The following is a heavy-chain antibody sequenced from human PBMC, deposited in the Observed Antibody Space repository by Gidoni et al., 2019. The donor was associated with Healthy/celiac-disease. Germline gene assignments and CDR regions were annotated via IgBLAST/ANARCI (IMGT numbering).Heavy chain of an antibody. CDR2: FYYSGRT. Sequence: QLQLQESGPGLVKPSETLSLTCTVSGGSISSSSYYWGWIRQPPGKGLGWIGSFYYSGRTYYHPSLKRRVTISVDTSKIQVSLKLSSVTAADTAVYYCVCELGVAGKVIWFDPWGQGTLVTLSP. V-gene: IGHV4-39*01. CDR1: GGSISSSSYY. D-gene: IGHD6-19*01. CDR3: VCELGVAGKVIWFDP. J-gene: IGHJ5*02.